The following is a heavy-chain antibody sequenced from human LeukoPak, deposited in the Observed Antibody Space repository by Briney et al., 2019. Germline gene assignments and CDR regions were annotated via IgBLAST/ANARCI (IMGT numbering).Heavy chain of an antibody. CDR3: ARERSFYDIIGNNINAFDI. V-gene: IGHV1-69*13. Sequence: ASVKVSCKASGGTFSSYAISWVRQAPGQGLEWMGGIIPIFGTANYAQKFQGRVTITADESTSTAYMELSSLRSEDTAVYYCARERSFYDIIGNNINAFDIWGQGTMVTVSS. D-gene: IGHD3-22*01. CDR2: IIPIFGTA. J-gene: IGHJ3*02. CDR1: GGTFSSYA.